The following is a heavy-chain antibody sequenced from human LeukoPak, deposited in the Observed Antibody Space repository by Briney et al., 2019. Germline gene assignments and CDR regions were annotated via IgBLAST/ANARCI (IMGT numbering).Heavy chain of an antibody. J-gene: IGHJ4*02. CDR2: ISAYNGNT. CDR1: GYTFTSYG. D-gene: IGHD3-9*01. V-gene: IGHV1-18*01. Sequence: ASVKVSCKASGYTFTSYGISWVRQAPGQGLEWMGWISAYNGNTNYAQKLQGRVTMTTDTSTSTAYMELSSLRSEDTAVYYCARDKRGRYFDWLPKPLDYWGQGTLVTVSS. CDR3: ARDKRGRYFDWLPKPLDY.